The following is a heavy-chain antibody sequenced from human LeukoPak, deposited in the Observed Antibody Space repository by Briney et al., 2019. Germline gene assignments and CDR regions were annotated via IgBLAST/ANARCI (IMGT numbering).Heavy chain of an antibody. Sequence: ASVKVSCKASGYTFTGYYMHWVRQAPGQGLEWMGWINPNSGGTNYAQKFQGRVTMTRDTSISTAYMELSRLRSDDTAVYYCARDGYSSGWYGGDYYMDVWGKGITVTVSS. CDR1: GYTFTGYY. CDR3: ARDGYSSGWYGGDYYMDV. CDR2: INPNSGGT. D-gene: IGHD6-19*01. J-gene: IGHJ6*03. V-gene: IGHV1-2*02.